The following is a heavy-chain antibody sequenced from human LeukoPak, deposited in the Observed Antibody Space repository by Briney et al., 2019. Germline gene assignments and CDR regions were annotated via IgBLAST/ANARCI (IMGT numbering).Heavy chain of an antibody. J-gene: IGHJ4*02. CDR2: IGGSDGRT. CDR1: GFTFSAHS. Sequence: TGGSLRLSCVASGFTFSAHSMSWVRLAPGKGLEWVSAIGGSDGRTYHADSVKGRFTISRDNSKDTLYLQMNSLRGEDTAVYYRAKRDSSGSYPYYFDKWGQGTLVTVSS. V-gene: IGHV3-23*01. CDR3: AKRDSSGSYPYYFDK. D-gene: IGHD6-19*01.